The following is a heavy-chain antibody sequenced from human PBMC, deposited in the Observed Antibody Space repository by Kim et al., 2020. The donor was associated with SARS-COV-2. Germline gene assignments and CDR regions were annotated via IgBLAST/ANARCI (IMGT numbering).Heavy chain of an antibody. CDR1: GGSFSGYY. CDR3: ARVYYDSSGYYHYYYGMDV. J-gene: IGHJ6*02. D-gene: IGHD3-22*01. CDR2: INHSGST. Sequence: SETLSLTCAVYGGSFSGYYWSWIRQPPGKGLEWIGEINHSGSTNYNPSLKSRVTISVDTSKNQFSLKLSSVTAADTAVYYCARVYYDSSGYYHYYYGMDVWGQGTTVTVSS. V-gene: IGHV4-34*01.